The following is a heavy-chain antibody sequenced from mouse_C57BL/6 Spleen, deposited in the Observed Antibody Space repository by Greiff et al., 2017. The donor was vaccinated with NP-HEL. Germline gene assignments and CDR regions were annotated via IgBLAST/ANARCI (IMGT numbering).Heavy chain of an antibody. J-gene: IGHJ2*01. D-gene: IGHD2-4*01. CDR1: GYAFRSSW. Sequence: VMLVESGPELVKPGASVKISCKASGYAFRSSWLPWVPQRPGKGLEWIGRIYPGDGDTNYNGKFKGKATLTADKSSSTAYMQLSSLTSEDSAVYFCARIDYDFDYWGQGTTLTVSS. V-gene: IGHV1-82*01. CDR3: ARIDYDFDY. CDR2: IYPGDGDT.